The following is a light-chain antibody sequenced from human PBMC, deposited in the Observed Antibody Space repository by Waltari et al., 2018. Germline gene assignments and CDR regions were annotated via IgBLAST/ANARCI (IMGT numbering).Light chain of an antibody. CDR3: QQRSNWPRT. Sequence: EIVLPPSPATLSSPPGERATPSCRARQNIGSYLAWYQQKPGQPPRVLIYDASTRATGIPARFSGSGSGADFALTISSLEPDDFAVYYCQQRSNWPRTFGQGTKLEIK. CDR1: QNIGSY. V-gene: IGKV3-11*01. CDR2: DAS. J-gene: IGKJ2*01.